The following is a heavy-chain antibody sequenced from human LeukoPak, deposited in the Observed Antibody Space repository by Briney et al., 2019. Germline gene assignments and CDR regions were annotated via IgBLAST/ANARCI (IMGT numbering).Heavy chain of an antibody. V-gene: IGHV5-51*01. CDR1: GYGFTSYW. J-gene: IGHJ4*02. Sequence: GESLKISCKGSGYGFTSYWIGWVRQMPGKGLEWMGIIYPGDSDTRYSPSFQGQVTISADKSISTAYLQWSSLKASDTAMYYCAKTRYKWNYGHPVPPDYWGQGTLVTVSS. CDR3: AKTRYKWNYGHPVPPDY. CDR2: IYPGDSDT. D-gene: IGHD1-7*01.